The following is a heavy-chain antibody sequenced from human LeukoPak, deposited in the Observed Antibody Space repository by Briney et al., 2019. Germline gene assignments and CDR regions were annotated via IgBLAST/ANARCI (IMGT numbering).Heavy chain of an antibody. CDR1: GGSISSYY. V-gene: IGHV4-59*12. D-gene: IGHD4-17*01. CDR2: IYYSGST. CDR3: ARDLTTAGYFDY. J-gene: IGHJ4*02. Sequence: SETLSLTCTVSGGSISSYYWSWIRQPPGKGLEWIGYIYYSGSTNYNPSLKSRVTISVDTSKNQFSLKVNSVTAADTAVYYCARDLTTAGYFDYWGQGTLVTVSS.